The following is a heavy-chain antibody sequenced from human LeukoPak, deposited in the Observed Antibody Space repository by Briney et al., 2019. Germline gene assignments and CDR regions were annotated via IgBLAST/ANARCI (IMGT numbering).Heavy chain of an antibody. CDR1: GFTVSSNY. CDR2: IYSGGST. V-gene: IGHV3-53*01. D-gene: IGHD2-2*02. CDR3: ARVGVVVPAAIGWFDP. Sequence: GGSLRPSCAASGFTVSSNYMSWVRQAPGKGREWVSVIYSGGSTYYADSVKGRFTISRDNSKNTLYLQMSSLRAEDTAVYYCARVGVVVPAAIGWFDPWGQGTLVTVSS. J-gene: IGHJ5*02.